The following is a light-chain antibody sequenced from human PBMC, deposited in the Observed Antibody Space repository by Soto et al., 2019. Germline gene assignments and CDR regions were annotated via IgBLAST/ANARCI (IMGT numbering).Light chain of an antibody. Sequence: IVIPPSPCTLYAAVGDRVPITXXASQSISSWLGWHQQKPGKARKLLIYKASSLESGVRSRFSGSGSGTEFPLTISSLQPDDFATYICQQYNFYPWTFGQGTK. CDR3: QQYNFYPWT. CDR1: QSISSW. J-gene: IGKJ1*01. CDR2: KAS. V-gene: IGKV1-5*03.